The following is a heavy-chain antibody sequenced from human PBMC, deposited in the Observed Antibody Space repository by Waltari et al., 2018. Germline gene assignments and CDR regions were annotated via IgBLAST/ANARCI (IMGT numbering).Heavy chain of an antibody. J-gene: IGHJ4*02. V-gene: IGHV6-1*01. CDR3: ARADRGSYDY. D-gene: IGHD1-26*01. CDR2: TYYRSRWYT. Sequence: QVQLQQSGPGLVNPSQTLSLYCAISGDSVSSSSAAWNWIRQSPSGGLEWLGRTYYRSRWYTDYAISVKSRITIKPDTSTNHFSLQLNSVTPEDTAMYFCARADRGSYDYWGQGTLVTV. CDR1: GDSVSSSSAA.